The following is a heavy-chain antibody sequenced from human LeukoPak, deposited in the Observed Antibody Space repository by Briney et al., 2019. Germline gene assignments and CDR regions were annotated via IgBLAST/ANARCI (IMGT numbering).Heavy chain of an antibody. J-gene: IGHJ3*02. CDR3: ARVFSTGWSEDI. D-gene: IGHD6-19*01. Sequence: SVKVSCKASGGTFSSYAISWVRQAPGQGLEWMGGIIPIFGTANYAQKLQGRVTITADKSTSTAYMEPSSLRSEDTAVYYCARVFSTGWSEDIWGQGTMVTVSS. CDR1: GGTFSSYA. V-gene: IGHV1-69*06. CDR2: IIPIFGTA.